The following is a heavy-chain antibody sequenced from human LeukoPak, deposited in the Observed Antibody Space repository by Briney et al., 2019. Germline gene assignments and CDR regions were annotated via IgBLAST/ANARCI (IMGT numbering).Heavy chain of an antibody. Sequence: ASVKVSCKASGYTFTSYGISWVRQAPGQGLEWMGWISAYNGNTNYAQKLQGRVTVTTDTSTSTAYMELRSLRSDDTAVYYCARVDYGDYVSTRWFDPWGQGTLVTVSS. CDR1: GYTFTSYG. D-gene: IGHD4-17*01. CDR3: ARVDYGDYVSTRWFDP. V-gene: IGHV1-18*04. J-gene: IGHJ5*02. CDR2: ISAYNGNT.